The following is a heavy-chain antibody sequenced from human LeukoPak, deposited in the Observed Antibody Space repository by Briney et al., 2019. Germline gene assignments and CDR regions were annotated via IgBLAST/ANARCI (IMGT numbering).Heavy chain of an antibody. V-gene: IGHV3-30*02. D-gene: IGHD2-2*01. CDR1: GFTFSSFG. J-gene: IGHJ4*02. CDR2: IHYDESDK. Sequence: PGGSLRLSCEASGFTFSSFGMHWVRQAPGKGLEWVSYIHYDESDKYYADSVKGRFTFSRDNSKNTVYLEMNSLRAEDTATYYCAKDHCSSISCDGHPGYWGQGALVTVSS. CDR3: AKDHCSSISCDGHPGY.